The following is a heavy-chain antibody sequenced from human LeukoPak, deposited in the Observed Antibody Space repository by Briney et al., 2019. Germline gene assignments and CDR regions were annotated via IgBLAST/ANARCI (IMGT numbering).Heavy chain of an antibody. Sequence: SETLSLTCAVYGGSFSGYYWSWIRQPPGKGLEWIGEINHSGSTNYNPSLKSRVTISVDTSKNQFSLKLSSVTAADTAVYYCAREMVGPTGFNYWGQGTLVTVSS. CDR2: INHSGST. D-gene: IGHD1-26*01. CDR3: AREMVGPTGFNY. CDR1: GGSFSGYY. V-gene: IGHV4-34*01. J-gene: IGHJ4*02.